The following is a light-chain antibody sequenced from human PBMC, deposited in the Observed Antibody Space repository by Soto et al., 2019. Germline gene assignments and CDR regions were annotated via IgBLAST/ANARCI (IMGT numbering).Light chain of an antibody. CDR3: QQYRRSPLFT. CDR1: QRVISDY. J-gene: IGKJ3*01. V-gene: IGKV3-20*01. CDR2: GAF. Sequence: IVLTQSPGTLSLSPGERATLSCRASQRVISDYLNWYQQKPDQAPRLLIYGAFNRATGIPDRFSGSGSGTDFSLTISRLEPEDFAVYYWQQYRRSPLFTFGPGTTVDIK.